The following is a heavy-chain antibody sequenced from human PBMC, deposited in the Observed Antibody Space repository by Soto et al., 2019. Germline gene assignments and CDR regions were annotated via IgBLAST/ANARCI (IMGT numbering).Heavy chain of an antibody. Sequence: SETLSLTCAVSGYSISLGYYWGWIRQPPGKGLEWIGSIYKSATTYYNPSFESRVAISVDTSKSQFSLNVTSVTAADTAVYFCARGRYCLTGRCFPNWFDSWGQGALVTVSS. D-gene: IGHD7-27*01. CDR2: IYKSATT. CDR1: GYSISLGYY. J-gene: IGHJ5*01. CDR3: ARGRYCLTGRCFPNWFDS. V-gene: IGHV4-38-2*01.